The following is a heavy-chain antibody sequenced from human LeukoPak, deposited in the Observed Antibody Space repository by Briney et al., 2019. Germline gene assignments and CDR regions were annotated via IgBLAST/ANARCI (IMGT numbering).Heavy chain of an antibody. D-gene: IGHD3-3*01. CDR2: IYYSGST. CDR3: AITIFGVVPYYYYGMDV. CDR1: GGSISSSSYY. V-gene: IGHV4-39*01. Sequence: SETLSLTCTVSGGSISSSSYYWGWIRQPPGKGLEWIGSIYYSGSTYYNPSLKSRVTISVDTSKNQFSLKLSSVTAADTAVYYCAITIFGVVPYYYYGMDVWGQGTTVTVSS. J-gene: IGHJ6*02.